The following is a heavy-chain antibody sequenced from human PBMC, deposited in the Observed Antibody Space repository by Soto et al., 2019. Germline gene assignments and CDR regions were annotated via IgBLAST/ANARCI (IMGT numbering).Heavy chain of an antibody. CDR1: GYTFTSYG. J-gene: IGHJ4*02. Sequence: ASVKVSCKASGYTFTSYGISWVRQAPGQGLEWMGWISAYNGNTNYAQKLQGRVTMTTDTSTSTAYMELRSLRSDDTAVYYCARDSGSPYCGGDCYSGLDYWGRGTLVTVSS. V-gene: IGHV1-18*01. CDR3: ARDSGSPYCGGDCYSGLDY. D-gene: IGHD2-21*01. CDR2: ISAYNGNT.